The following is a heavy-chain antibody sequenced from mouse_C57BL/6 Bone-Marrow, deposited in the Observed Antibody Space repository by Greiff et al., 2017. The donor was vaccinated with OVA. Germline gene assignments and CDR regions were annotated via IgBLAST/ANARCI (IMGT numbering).Heavy chain of an antibody. V-gene: IGHV1-81*01. CDR3: AREETTVVAYYFDY. CDR2: IYPRSGNT. Sequence: VHLVESGAELARPGASVKLSCKASGYTFTSYGISWVKQRTGQGLEWIGEIYPRSGNTYYNEKFKGKATLTADKSSSTAYMELRSLTSEDSAVYFCAREETTVVAYYFDYWGQGTTLTVSS. CDR1: GYTFTSYG. J-gene: IGHJ2*01. D-gene: IGHD1-1*01.